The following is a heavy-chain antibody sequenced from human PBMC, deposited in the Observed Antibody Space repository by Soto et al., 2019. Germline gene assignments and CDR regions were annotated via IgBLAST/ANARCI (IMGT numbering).Heavy chain of an antibody. D-gene: IGHD3-9*01. J-gene: IGHJ4*02. V-gene: IGHV3-53*01. CDR2: IYAYSAGTT. CDR3: ARGLNFDV. Sequence: DVQLVESGGGLIQPGGSLRLSCAISGFSVYGNYMSWVRQAPGKGLEWVSVIYAYSAGTTVYAESVRGRFTISRDTYKNTVDLQMNSLRAEDTAVYYCARGLNFDVWGRGTLVSVSS. CDR1: GFSVYGNY.